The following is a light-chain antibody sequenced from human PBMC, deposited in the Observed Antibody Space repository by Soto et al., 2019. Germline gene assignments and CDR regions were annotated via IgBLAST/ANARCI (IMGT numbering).Light chain of an antibody. J-gene: IGLJ3*02. CDR2: HND. Sequence: QSVLTQPPSASGTPGQSVTVSCSGSGSNIGGNTVNWYQQVPGTAPKLLIYHNDRRPSAVPDRFSGSKSGTSASLAISGLQSADEADYYCAVWDDSLNGPVFGGGTKLTVL. CDR1: GSNIGGNT. CDR3: AVWDDSLNGPV. V-gene: IGLV1-44*01.